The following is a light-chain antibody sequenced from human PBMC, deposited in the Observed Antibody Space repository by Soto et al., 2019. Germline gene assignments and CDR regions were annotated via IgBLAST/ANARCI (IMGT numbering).Light chain of an antibody. CDR1: SSNIGAGYD. CDR3: QSYDSSLSGVV. V-gene: IGLV1-40*01. CDR2: GNS. Sequence: QSVLTQPPSVSGAPGQRVTISCTGSSSNIGAGYDVHWYQQLPGTAPKLLIYGNSNRPSGVPDRFSGSKSGTSASLAISGLQALDVAVYYYQSYDSSLSGVVFGGGTQLTVL. J-gene: IGLJ2*01.